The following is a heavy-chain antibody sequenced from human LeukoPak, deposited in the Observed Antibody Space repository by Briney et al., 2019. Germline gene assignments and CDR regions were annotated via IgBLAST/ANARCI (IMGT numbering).Heavy chain of an antibody. CDR2: IGGSGGST. CDR1: GFTFSTYG. Sequence: GGSLRLSCAASGFTFSTYGLSWVRQAPGKGPEWVSAIGGSGGSTYYVDSVKGRFTISRDDSKNTLYLQMNSLRAEDTAVYYCAKFTRTLVRGALVNWGQGTLVTVSS. CDR3: AKFTRTLVRGALVN. J-gene: IGHJ4*02. D-gene: IGHD3-10*01. V-gene: IGHV3-23*01.